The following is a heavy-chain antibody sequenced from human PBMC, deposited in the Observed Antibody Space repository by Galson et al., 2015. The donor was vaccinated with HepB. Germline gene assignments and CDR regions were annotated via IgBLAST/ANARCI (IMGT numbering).Heavy chain of an antibody. CDR1: GYTFTSYG. CDR2: ISAYNGNT. D-gene: IGHD3-9*01. V-gene: IGHV1-18*01. CDR3: ARGPTYYDILTGYSGDAFEI. Sequence: SVKVSCKASGYTFTSYGISWVRQAPGQGLEWMGWISAYNGNTNYAQKLQGRVTMTTDTSTSTAYMELRSLRSDDTAVYYCARGPTYYDILTGYSGDAFEIWGQGTKVTVSS. J-gene: IGHJ3*02.